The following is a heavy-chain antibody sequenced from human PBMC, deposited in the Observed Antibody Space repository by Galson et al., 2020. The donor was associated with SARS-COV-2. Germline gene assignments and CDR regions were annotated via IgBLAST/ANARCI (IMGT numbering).Heavy chain of an antibody. CDR1: GFTFSDYY. Sequence: GGSLRLSCAASGFTFSDYYMSWIRQAPGKGLEWVSYISSSSSYTNYADSVKGRFTISRDNAKNSLYLQMNSLRAEDTAVYYCARVPPPQRWELLDYWGQGTLVTVSS. CDR3: ARVPPPQRWELLDY. J-gene: IGHJ4*02. D-gene: IGHD1-26*01. CDR2: ISSSSSYT. V-gene: IGHV3-11*06.